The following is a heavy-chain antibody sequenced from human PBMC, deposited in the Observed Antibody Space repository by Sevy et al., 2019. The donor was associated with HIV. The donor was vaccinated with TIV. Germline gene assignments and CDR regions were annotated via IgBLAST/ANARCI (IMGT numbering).Heavy chain of an antibody. Sequence: SETLSLTCTVSGGSFTSSDSYWSWIRQPPGEGLEWIGYIHYTGGTYYNPFLQSRVAMSVDTYGKQFSMKLSFLTAADTAVYYCASKRGYNDGPFDYRGQGTLVTVSS. CDR2: IHYTGGT. J-gene: IGHJ4*02. CDR1: GGSFTSSDSY. D-gene: IGHD5-12*01. V-gene: IGHV4-30-4*01. CDR3: ASKRGYNDGPFDY.